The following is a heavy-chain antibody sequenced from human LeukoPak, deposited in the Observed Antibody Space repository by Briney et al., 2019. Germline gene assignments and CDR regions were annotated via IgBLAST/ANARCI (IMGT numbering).Heavy chain of an antibody. J-gene: IGHJ6*03. CDR1: GFTFSSYW. D-gene: IGHD1-26*01. V-gene: IGHV3-7*01. CDR2: IKQDGSEK. CDR3: ARDRRSGSYSGVYMDV. Sequence: GGSLRLSCAASGFTFSSYWMSWVRQAPGKGLEWVANIKQDGSEKYYVDSVKGRFTISRDNAKNSLYLQMNSLRAEDTAVYYCARDRRSGSYSGVYMDVWGKGTTVTVSS.